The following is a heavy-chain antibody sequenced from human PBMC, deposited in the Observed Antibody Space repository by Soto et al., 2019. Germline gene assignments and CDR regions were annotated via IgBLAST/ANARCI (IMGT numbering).Heavy chain of an antibody. CDR1: GFTFSSYG. CDR3: VGGYYFGDY. J-gene: IGHJ4*02. V-gene: IGHV3-30*03. D-gene: IGHD3-22*01. CDR2: ISSDGSNK. Sequence: QVQLVESGGGVVQPGRSLRLSCAASGFTFSSYGMHWVRQAPGKGLEWVAVISSDGSNKYYADSVKGRFTISRDNSKNTLYLQMNCLRSEDTAVYYCVGGYYFGDYWGQGTLVTVSS.